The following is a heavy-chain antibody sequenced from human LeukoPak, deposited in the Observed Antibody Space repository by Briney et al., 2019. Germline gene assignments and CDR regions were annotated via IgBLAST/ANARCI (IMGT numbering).Heavy chain of an antibody. J-gene: IGHJ4*02. V-gene: IGHV4-39*07. CDR2: LYSSEKA. Sequence: SETLSLTCSVSGVSLNSSKYYWGWIRQPPGKGLEWIGSLYSSEKAFYNPSLKSRVTISVDTSKNQFSLKLSSVTAADTAVYYCARDPQGSSGWYIGDYWGQGTLVTVSS. CDR3: ARDPQGSSGWYIGDY. CDR1: GVSLNSSKYY. D-gene: IGHD6-19*01.